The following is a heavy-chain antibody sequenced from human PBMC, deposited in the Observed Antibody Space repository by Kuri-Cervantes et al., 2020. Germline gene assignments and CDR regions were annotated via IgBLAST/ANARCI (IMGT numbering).Heavy chain of an antibody. J-gene: IGHJ3*02. Sequence: SETLSLTCAVDGGSISSSNWWSWVRQPPGKGLEWIGEISHGGSTNYNPSLKSRVTISVDKSKNQFSLKLSSVAAADTAVYYCARPDYDSSGYYYSRGAFDIWGQGTMVTVSS. CDR2: ISHGGST. V-gene: IGHV4-4*02. D-gene: IGHD3-22*01. CDR1: GGSISSSNW. CDR3: ARPDYDSSGYYYSRGAFDI.